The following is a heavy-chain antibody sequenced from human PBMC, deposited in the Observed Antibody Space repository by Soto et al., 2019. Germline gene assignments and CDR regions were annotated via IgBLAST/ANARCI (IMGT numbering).Heavy chain of an antibody. V-gene: IGHV4-4*07. J-gene: IGHJ4*02. CDR3: AKAPVRSITYYFDY. D-gene: IGHD2-2*01. CDR2: IYATGST. Sequence: LSLTCTVSGASFSSYYWSWIRQPAGKGLEWIGHIYATGSTNYNPSLKSRVTMSVDTSKNQFSLKLTSVTAADTAVYYCAKAPVRSITYYFDYWGQGTLVTVSS. CDR1: GASFSSYY.